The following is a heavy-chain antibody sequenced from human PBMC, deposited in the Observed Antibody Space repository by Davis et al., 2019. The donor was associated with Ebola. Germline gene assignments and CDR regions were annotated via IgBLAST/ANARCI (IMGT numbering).Heavy chain of an antibody. J-gene: IGHJ5*02. V-gene: IGHV4-59*08. CDR1: GGSISSYY. CDR2: ISYSGST. D-gene: IGHD6-13*01. Sequence: GSLRLSCTVSGGSISSYYWSWIRQPPGKGLEWIGYISYSGSTNYNPSFKSRVTISVDTSKNQFSLKLSSVTAADTAVYYCARHGSGSSPARAWGQGTLVTVSS. CDR3: ARHGSGSSPARA.